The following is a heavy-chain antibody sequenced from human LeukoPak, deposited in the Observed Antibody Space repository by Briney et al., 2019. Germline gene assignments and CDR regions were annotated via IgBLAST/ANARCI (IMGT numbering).Heavy chain of an antibody. CDR2: INPSGGST. CDR1: GYTFTSYY. J-gene: IGHJ1*01. V-gene: IGHV1-46*01. Sequence: PSVKVSCKSSGYTFTSYYMHWVRQAPGQGLEWMGIINPSGGSTSYAQKFQGRVTMTRDTSTSTVYMELSSLRSEDTAVYYCARVGWVVVTATRAEYFQHWGQGTLVTVSS. CDR3: ARVGWVVVTATRAEYFQH. D-gene: IGHD2-21*02.